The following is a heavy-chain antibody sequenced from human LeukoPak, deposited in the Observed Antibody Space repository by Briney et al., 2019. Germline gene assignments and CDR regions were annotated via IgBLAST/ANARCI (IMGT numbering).Heavy chain of an antibody. CDR1: GGSISSGGYY. Sequence: PSQTLSLTCTASGGSISSGGYYWSWIRQPAGKGLEWIGRIHASGSATYNPPLKSRVTMSVDMSKNQFTLKLTSVTAADTAVYYCARENSGDYVGNWYWGQGTLVTVSS. V-gene: IGHV4-61*02. D-gene: IGHD4-17*01. CDR3: ARENSGDYVGNWY. J-gene: IGHJ4*02. CDR2: IHASGSA.